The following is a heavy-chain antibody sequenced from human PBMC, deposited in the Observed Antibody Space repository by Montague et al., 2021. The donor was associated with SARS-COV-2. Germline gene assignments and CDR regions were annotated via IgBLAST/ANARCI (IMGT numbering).Heavy chain of an antibody. D-gene: IGHD3-10*01. CDR3: ARAEITMVRGVNRWAFDI. Sequence: SETLSLTCTVSGGSISNYYWSWIRQPPGKGLEWIGYINYSGSTNYYPSLKSRVTISVDTSKNQFSLKLSSVTAADTAVYYCARAEITMVRGVNRWAFDIWGQGTMVTVSS. V-gene: IGHV4-59*01. J-gene: IGHJ3*02. CDR1: GGSISNYY. CDR2: INYSGST.